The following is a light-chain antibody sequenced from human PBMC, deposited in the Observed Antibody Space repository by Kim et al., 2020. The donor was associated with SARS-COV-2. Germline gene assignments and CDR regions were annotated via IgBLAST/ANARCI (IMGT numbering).Light chain of an antibody. Sequence: PASSSCRSSQRLLHSNGYNYLDWYLQKPGQSPQLLIYLGSNRASGVPDRFSGSGSGTDFTLKISRVEAEDVGVYYCMQALQTPLTFGGGTKVDIK. CDR1: QRLLHSNGYNY. CDR2: LGS. V-gene: IGKV2-28*01. J-gene: IGKJ4*01. CDR3: MQALQTPLT.